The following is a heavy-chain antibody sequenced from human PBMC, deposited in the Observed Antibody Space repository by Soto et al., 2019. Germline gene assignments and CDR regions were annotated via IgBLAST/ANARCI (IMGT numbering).Heavy chain of an antibody. CDR3: ARQGFGARHGRVDV. Sequence: QVPLQESGPGLVKPSETLSLSCTVSGGSISNYYWSWFRQTPGKGLEWIGYVHDSWGSNYNPSLKXXVXISLDTSKSQFSLKLTSVTATDTAVYYCARQGFGARHGRVDVWGQGTTVTVSS. D-gene: IGHD3-10*01. CDR1: GGSISNYY. CDR2: VHDSWGS. J-gene: IGHJ6*02. V-gene: IGHV4-59*08.